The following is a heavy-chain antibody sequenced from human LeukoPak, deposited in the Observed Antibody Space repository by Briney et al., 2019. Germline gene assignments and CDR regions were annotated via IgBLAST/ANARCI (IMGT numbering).Heavy chain of an antibody. CDR3: ARESTAAAGSRYFDY. V-gene: IGHV4-4*02. Sequence: PSGTLSLTCAVSGGSISSSNWWSWVRQPPGKGLEWIGEIYHSGSTNYNPSLESRVTISVDKSKNQFSLKLSSVTAADTAVYYCARESTAAAGSRYFDYWGQGTLVTVSS. J-gene: IGHJ4*02. CDR1: GGSISSSNW. CDR2: IYHSGST. D-gene: IGHD6-13*01.